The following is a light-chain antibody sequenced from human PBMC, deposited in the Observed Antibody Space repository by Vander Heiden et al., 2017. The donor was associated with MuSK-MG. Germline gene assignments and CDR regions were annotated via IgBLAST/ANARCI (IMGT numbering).Light chain of an antibody. J-gene: IGLJ2*01. V-gene: IGLV4-69*01. Sequence: QLVLTQSPSASASLGASVTLTCTLSSGHSSYASEWHQQQPEKGPRYLMKLNSDGSHSKGDGIPDRFSGSSSGAERYLTIASLQAEDEDDYYCQTWGTGIQVFGGGTKLTVL. CDR3: QTWGTGIQV. CDR2: LNSDGSH. CDR1: SGHSSYA.